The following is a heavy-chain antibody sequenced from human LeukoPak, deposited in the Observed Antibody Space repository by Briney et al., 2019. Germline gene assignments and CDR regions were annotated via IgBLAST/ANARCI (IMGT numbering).Heavy chain of an antibody. D-gene: IGHD3-22*01. CDR2: IWYDGSNK. CDR3: AREAHYYDSSGYFSY. V-gene: IGHV3-33*01. Sequence: GGSLRLSCAASGFTFSSYGMHWVRQAPGKGPEWVAVIWYDGSNKCYADFVKGRFTIARDNSKNALYLQMNSLRAEDTAVYYCAREAHYYDSSGYFSYWGQGTLVTVSS. J-gene: IGHJ4*02. CDR1: GFTFSSYG.